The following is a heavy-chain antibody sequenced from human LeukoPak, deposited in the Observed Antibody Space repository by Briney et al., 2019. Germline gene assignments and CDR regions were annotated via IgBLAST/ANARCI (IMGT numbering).Heavy chain of an antibody. Sequence: SETLSLTCTVSGFSISSGYYWGWIRQPPGKGLEWIGSIHHSGTTYYNPSLKSRVTISMGTSKNQFSLKLTSVTAADTAVYYCARDRVQYGSGMTWGQGTLVTVSS. D-gene: IGHD3-10*01. CDR1: GFSISSGYY. CDR3: ARDRVQYGSGMT. J-gene: IGHJ5*02. CDR2: IHHSGTT. V-gene: IGHV4-38-2*02.